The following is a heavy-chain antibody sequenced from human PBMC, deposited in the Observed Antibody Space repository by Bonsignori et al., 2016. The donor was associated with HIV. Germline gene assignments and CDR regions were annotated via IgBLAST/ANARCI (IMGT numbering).Heavy chain of an antibody. CDR2: ISYTGNNE. D-gene: IGHD2-8*01. CDR1: GFTFISYA. CDR3: AKSLYASSDGPDS. V-gene: IGHV3-30-3*02. Sequence: GGSLRLSCAASGFTFISYAMHWVRQAPGQGLEWVAVISYTGNNEYYADSVKGRFTISRDNSKNTVYLQMNSLRGEDTALYYCAKSLYASSDGPDSWGQGTLVTVSS. J-gene: IGHJ4*02.